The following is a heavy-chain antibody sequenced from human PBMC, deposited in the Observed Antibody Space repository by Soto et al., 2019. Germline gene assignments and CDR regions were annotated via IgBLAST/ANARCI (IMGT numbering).Heavy chain of an antibody. J-gene: IGHJ3*02. D-gene: IGHD6-13*01. CDR3: ATVRYSSSPSAFDI. CDR2: INSDGSST. Sequence: EVQLVESGGGLVQPGGSLRLSCAASGFTFSSYWMHWVRKAPGKGLVWVSRINSDGSSTSYADSVKGRFTISRDNAKNTLYLQMNSLRAEDTAVYYCATVRYSSSPSAFDIWGQGTMVTVSS. CDR1: GFTFSSYW. V-gene: IGHV3-74*01.